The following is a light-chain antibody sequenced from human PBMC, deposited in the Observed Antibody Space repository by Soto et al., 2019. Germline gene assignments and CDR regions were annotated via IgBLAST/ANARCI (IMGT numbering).Light chain of an antibody. V-gene: IGKV3-15*01. CDR1: QRISSN. J-gene: IGKJ4*01. CDR2: GAS. Sequence: EMVLTQSPDTLSLSPVERATLSCRASQRISSNLAWYQQKPGQAPRLLIYGASTRATGIPARFSGSGSGTEFTLTISSLQSEDFAVYYCQQYNNWPLTFGGGTKVDIK. CDR3: QQYNNWPLT.